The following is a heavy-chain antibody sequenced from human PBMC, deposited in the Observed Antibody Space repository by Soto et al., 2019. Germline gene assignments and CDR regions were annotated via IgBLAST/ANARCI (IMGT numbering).Heavy chain of an antibody. J-gene: IGHJ6*02. CDR2: TIPIFGTA. D-gene: IGHD1-1*01. CDR3: ARVSPTHNWNDVNYYGMDV. CDR1: GGTFSSYA. V-gene: IGHV1-69*13. Sequence: GXSVEVWCKASGGTFSSYAISWVRQAPGQGLEWMGGTIPIFGTANYAQKFQGRVTITADESTSTAYMELSSLRSEDTAVYYCARVSPTHNWNDVNYYGMDVWGQGTTVTVSS.